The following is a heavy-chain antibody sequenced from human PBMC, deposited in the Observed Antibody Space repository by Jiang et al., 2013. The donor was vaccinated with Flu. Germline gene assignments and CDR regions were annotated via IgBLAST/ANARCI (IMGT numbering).Heavy chain of an antibody. CDR3: ARLKEVNFRAGMDV. CDR2: IYSGGST. CDR1: GFTVSRNF. J-gene: IGHJ6*04. Sequence: QLVESGGGLVQPGGSLRLSCAASGFTVSRNFMSWVRQAPGKGLEWVSIIYSGGSTYYADSVKGRFTISRDKSENTLYLQMNSLTAEDTAVYYCARLKEVNFRAGMDVWGKGTTVTVSS. V-gene: IGHV3-66*04. D-gene: IGHD3-10*01.